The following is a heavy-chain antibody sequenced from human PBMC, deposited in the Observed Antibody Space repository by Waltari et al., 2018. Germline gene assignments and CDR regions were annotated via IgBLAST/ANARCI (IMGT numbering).Heavy chain of an antibody. CDR1: GGSFNVYY. J-gene: IGHJ6*02. CDR3: ARLEDCSGGNCYSGDHYAVDV. V-gene: IGHV4-34*01. D-gene: IGHD2-15*01. CDR2: INHSGKT. Sequence: QVQLQQWGAGLLKPSETLSLTCAVYGGSFNVYYWSWIRQPPGKGLEWIGEINHSGKTNYNPSLKSRVAISVDTPKKQFSLKLTSVAAADTAVYYCARLEDCSGGNCYSGDHYAVDVWGLGTTVTVSS.